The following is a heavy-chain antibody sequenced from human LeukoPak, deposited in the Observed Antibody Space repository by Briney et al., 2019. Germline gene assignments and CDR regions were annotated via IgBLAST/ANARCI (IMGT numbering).Heavy chain of an antibody. CDR2: SSAYNGNT. Sequence: ASVKLSCKAAGYTLTSYGISWVRQAPGQGLEWMGWSSAYNGNTNYAQKLQGRLTMTTDTSTSTAYMELRSLRSDDPAVYYCARDLWTGGYDAFDIWGQGTMVTVSS. CDR1: GYTLTSYG. D-gene: IGHD3/OR15-3a*01. V-gene: IGHV1-18*01. J-gene: IGHJ3*02. CDR3: ARDLWTGGYDAFDI.